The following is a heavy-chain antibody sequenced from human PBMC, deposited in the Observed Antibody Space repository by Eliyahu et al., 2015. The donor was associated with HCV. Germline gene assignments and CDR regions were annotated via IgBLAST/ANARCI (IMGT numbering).Heavy chain of an antibody. D-gene: IGHD3-10*01. J-gene: IGHJ4*02. CDR2: IDPNSGRA. V-gene: IGHV1-2*02. CDR1: GYTFTDYY. CDR3: ALNYFGSGIYYNYFDY. Sequence: QVQLVQSGAEVKKPGASVKVSCRASGYTFTDYYLHWVRQAPGQGLEWMGWIDPNSGRAYYAQKFHGRVTMTRDTSINTVYMELSRLTSDDTAVYYCALNYFGSGIYYNYFDYWGQGTLVTISS.